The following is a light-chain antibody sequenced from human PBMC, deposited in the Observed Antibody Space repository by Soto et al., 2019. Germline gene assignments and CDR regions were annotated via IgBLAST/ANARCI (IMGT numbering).Light chain of an antibody. CDR3: QQYGSSPLT. Sequence: EIVLTQFPGTLSLSPGERATLSCRASQNVRSNYLAWYQQKPGQSPRLLLFGASSRATGIPDRFSGSGSGTDFSLTISRLEPEDFALYYCQQYGSSPLTFGQGTKVEIK. CDR1: QNVRSNY. J-gene: IGKJ2*01. V-gene: IGKV3-20*01. CDR2: GAS.